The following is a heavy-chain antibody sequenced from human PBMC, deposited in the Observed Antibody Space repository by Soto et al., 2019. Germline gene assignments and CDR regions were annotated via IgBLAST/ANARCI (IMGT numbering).Heavy chain of an antibody. V-gene: IGHV4-4*03. J-gene: IGHJ4*02. CDR2: IYHSGST. Sequence: LRETLSLTCAVSGGSISSSNWWSWVRQPPGKGLEWIGEIYHSGSTNYNPSLKSRVTISVDTSKNQFSLKLSSVTAADTAVYYCARSYGASFDYWGQGTLVTVSS. D-gene: IGHD4-17*01. CDR1: GGSISSSNW. CDR3: ARSYGASFDY.